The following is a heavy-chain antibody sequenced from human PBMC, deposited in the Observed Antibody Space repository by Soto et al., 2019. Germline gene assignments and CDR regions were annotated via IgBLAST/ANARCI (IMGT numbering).Heavy chain of an antibody. D-gene: IGHD2-21*02. Sequence: EVQLVESGGGLVQPGGSLRLSCAASGFTFSSYAMHWVRQAPGKGLEYVSTINRNGGSTYYANSVKGRFTISRDNSKNTLYLQMGSLRAEDRAVYYCARGGSDYYFDYWGQGTLVTVSS. CDR2: INRNGGST. J-gene: IGHJ4*02. V-gene: IGHV3-64*01. CDR3: ARGGSDYYFDY. CDR1: GFTFSSYA.